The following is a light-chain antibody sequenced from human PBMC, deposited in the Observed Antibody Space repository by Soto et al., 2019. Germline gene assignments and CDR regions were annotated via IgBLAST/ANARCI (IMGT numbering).Light chain of an antibody. CDR3: QQNNKWPPVT. Sequence: EVVMTQSPATVSVSPGEGVTLSCRASRTISNDLAWYQQKPGQAPRLLIYGASTRATGVPARFSGGGSGTEFTLTISSLQSEDFAFYYCQQNNKWPPVTFGGGTKVDIK. J-gene: IGKJ4*01. CDR2: GAS. V-gene: IGKV3-15*01. CDR1: RTISND.